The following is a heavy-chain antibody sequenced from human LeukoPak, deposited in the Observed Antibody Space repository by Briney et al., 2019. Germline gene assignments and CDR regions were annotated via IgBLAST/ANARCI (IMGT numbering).Heavy chain of an antibody. Sequence: PSETLSLTCTVSGGSISSYYWSWIRQRPGKGLEWIGYIYYSGSTNYNPSLKSRVTISVDTSKNQFSLKLSSVTAADTAVYYCARLMLIPGIAAAGASPDWYYYYGMDVWGQGTTVTVSS. J-gene: IGHJ6*02. D-gene: IGHD6-13*01. CDR1: GGSISSYY. CDR2: IYYSGST. V-gene: IGHV4-59*08. CDR3: ARLMLIPGIAAAGASPDWYYYYGMDV.